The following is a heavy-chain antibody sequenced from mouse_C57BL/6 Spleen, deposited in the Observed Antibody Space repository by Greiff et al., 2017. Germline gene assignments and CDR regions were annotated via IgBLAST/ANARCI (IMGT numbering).Heavy chain of an antibody. D-gene: IGHD2-1*01. Sequence: EVKLVESGGGLVKPGGSLKPSCAASGFTFSDYGMHWVRQAPEKGLEWVAYISSGSSTIYYADTVKGRFTISRDNAKNTLFLQMTSLRSEDTAMYYCAREDYGNYLDYWGQGTTLTVSS. V-gene: IGHV5-17*01. CDR1: GFTFSDYG. CDR2: ISSGSSTI. J-gene: IGHJ2*01. CDR3: AREDYGNYLDY.